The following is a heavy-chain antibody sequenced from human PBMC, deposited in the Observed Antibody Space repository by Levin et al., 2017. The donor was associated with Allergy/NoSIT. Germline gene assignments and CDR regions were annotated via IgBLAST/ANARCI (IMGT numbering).Heavy chain of an antibody. CDR1: GFTFNSFG. Sequence: GGSLRLSCAASGFTFNSFGLNWVRQAPGQGLEWVSHISYDGSHKYYADSVKGRFTTSRDNSKNTLYLQMNSLRADDTAVYYCATFPSGYWGQGTLVTVSS. V-gene: IGHV3-30*03. CDR3: ATFPSGY. J-gene: IGHJ4*02. CDR2: ISYDGSHK. D-gene: IGHD3-3*02.